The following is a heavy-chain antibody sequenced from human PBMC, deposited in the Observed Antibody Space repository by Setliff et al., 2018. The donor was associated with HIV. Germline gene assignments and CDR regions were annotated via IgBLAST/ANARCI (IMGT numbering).Heavy chain of an antibody. CDR3: ASKLYCTNGVCLDAFDN. Sequence: ASVKVSCKASGYTFTAYYIHWVRQAPGQGLEWMGRIIPNSGGTNYAQKFQGRVTMTRDTSISTAYMELSRLTSDDAAVYYCASKLYCTNGVCLDAFDNWGQGTMVTVSS. CDR1: GYTFTAYY. CDR2: IIPNSGGT. V-gene: IGHV1-2*06. D-gene: IGHD2-8*01. J-gene: IGHJ3*02.